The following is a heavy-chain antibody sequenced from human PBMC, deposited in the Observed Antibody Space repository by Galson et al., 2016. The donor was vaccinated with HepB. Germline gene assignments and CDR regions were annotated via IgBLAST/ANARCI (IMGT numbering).Heavy chain of an antibody. CDR3: VAWYSSSSH. CDR1: GSTFYWSW. J-gene: IGHJ4*02. Sequence: SLRLSCADSGSTFYWSWMSWIRQTPARGLEWVAHTNEDGSGKYYVDSVRGRFSISRDNVKKSLYLQMNSLRDEDTAVFYCVAWYSSSSHWGRGTLVTVSS. CDR2: TNEDGSGK. D-gene: IGHD6-6*01. V-gene: IGHV3-7*01.